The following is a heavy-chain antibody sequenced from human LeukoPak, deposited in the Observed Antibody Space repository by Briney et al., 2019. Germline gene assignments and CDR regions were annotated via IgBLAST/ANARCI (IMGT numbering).Heavy chain of an antibody. CDR3: AKKWGVGTTTLDYFDY. Sequence: GGSLRLSCAASGFSVSSKYMSWVRQAPGKGLEWVSGISGSGGSTYYADSVKGRFTISRDNSKNTLYLQMNSLTDEDTAVYYCAKKWGVGTTTLDYFDYWGQGTLVTVSS. V-gene: IGHV3-23*01. CDR2: ISGSGGST. D-gene: IGHD1-26*01. J-gene: IGHJ4*02. CDR1: GFSVSSKY.